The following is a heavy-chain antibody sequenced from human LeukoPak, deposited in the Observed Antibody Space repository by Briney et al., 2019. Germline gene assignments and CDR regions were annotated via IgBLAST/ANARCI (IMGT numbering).Heavy chain of an antibody. J-gene: IGHJ4*02. CDR3: ANRRRFHTLDH. Sequence: PGGSLRLSCAASGFTFSSYAMSWVRQAPGKGLEWVSLISGSGGSTYYADSVKGRFTISRDNSKNTLTLQLNSLRGYDSLVDYCANRRRFHTLDHWVQRTLLTVSS. V-gene: IGHV3-23*01. CDR1: GFTFSSYA. CDR2: ISGSGGST.